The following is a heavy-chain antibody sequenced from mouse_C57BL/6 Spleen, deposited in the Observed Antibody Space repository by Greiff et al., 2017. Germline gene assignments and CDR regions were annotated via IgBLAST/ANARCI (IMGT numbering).Heavy chain of an antibody. D-gene: IGHD2-5*01. J-gene: IGHJ2*01. CDR1: GYTFTSYW. Sequence: QVQLQQPGAELVKPGASVQLSCKASGYTFTSYWMHWVKQRPGQGLEWIGMIHPNSGSTNYNEKFKSKATLTVDKSSSTAYMQLSSLTSEDSAVYYCARTGYYSNYVDYWGQGTTLTVSS. CDR2: IHPNSGST. V-gene: IGHV1-64*01. CDR3: ARTGYYSNYVDY.